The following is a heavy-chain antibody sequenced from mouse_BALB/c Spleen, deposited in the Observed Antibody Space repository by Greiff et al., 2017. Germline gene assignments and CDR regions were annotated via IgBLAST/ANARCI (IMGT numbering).Heavy chain of an antibody. CDR3: ERRRGNYNGSSYNFDD. V-gene: IGHV1-7*01. CDR1: GYTFTSYW. J-gene: IGHJ2*01. Sequence: QVQLQQSGAELAKPGASVKMSCKASGYTFTSYWMHWVKQRPGQGLEWIGYINPSTGYTEYNQKFKDKATLTADKSSSTAYMQLSSLTTEDSAVYYCERRRGNYNGSSYNFDDWGQGTTLTVSS. D-gene: IGHD1-1*01. CDR2: INPSTGYT.